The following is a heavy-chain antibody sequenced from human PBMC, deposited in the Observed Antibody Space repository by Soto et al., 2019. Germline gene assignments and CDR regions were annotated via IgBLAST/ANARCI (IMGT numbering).Heavy chain of an antibody. CDR1: GFTFSSYS. J-gene: IGHJ6*02. Sequence: EVQLVESGGGLVKPGGSLRLSCAASGFTFSSYSMNWVRQAPGKGLEWVSSISSSSSYIYYADSVKGRFTISRDNAKNSLYLQMNSLRAEDTAVYYCARELEVVVVAAPYGMGVWGQGTTVTVSS. CDR2: ISSSSSYI. D-gene: IGHD2-15*01. V-gene: IGHV3-21*01. CDR3: ARELEVVVVAAPYGMGV.